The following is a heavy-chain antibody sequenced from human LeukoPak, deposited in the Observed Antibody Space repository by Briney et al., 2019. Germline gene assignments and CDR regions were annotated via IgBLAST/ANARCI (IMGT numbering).Heavy chain of an antibody. Sequence: PGGSLRLSCAASGFTFSSYWMNWVRQAPGEGLEWVSSISSSSSYIYYADSVKGRFTISRDNAKNSLYLQMNSLRAEDTAVYYCAGIYYGSGSFDYWGQGTLVTVSS. D-gene: IGHD3-10*01. CDR1: GFTFSSYW. CDR2: ISSSSSYI. CDR3: AGIYYGSGSFDY. V-gene: IGHV3-21*01. J-gene: IGHJ4*02.